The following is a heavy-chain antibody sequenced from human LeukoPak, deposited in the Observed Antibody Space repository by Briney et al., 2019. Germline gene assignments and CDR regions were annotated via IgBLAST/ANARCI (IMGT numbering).Heavy chain of an antibody. V-gene: IGHV3-7*01. CDR2: MKQDGRET. D-gene: IGHD6-19*01. CDR1: EFTFTNYW. J-gene: IGHJ5*02. CDR3: ARQAGVT. Sequence: GGSLRLSCAASEFTFTNYWMSWVRQAPGKGLEWVAHMKQDGRETHYVDSVKGRFTISRDNAKNSVYLQMNSLRAEDTAVYFCARQAGVTWGQGTLVTVSS.